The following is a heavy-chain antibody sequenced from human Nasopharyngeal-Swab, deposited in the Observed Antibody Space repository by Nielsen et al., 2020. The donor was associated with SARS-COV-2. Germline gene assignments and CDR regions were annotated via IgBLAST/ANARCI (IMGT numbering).Heavy chain of an antibody. CDR2: INPNSGGT. V-gene: IGHV1-2*02. CDR1: GYTFTGYY. Sequence: SVQVSCKASGYTFTGYYMHWVRQAPGQGLEWMGWINPNSGGTNYAQKFQGRVTMTRDTSISTAYMELSRLRSDDTAVYCCARIGGSRDYDGAFDIWGQGTMVTVSS. J-gene: IGHJ3*02. D-gene: IGHD4-23*01. CDR3: ARIGGSRDYDGAFDI.